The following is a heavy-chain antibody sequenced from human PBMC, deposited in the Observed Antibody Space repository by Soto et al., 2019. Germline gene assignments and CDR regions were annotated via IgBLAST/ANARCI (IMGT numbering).Heavy chain of an antibody. CDR1: GGSISSSSDF. J-gene: IGHJ5*02. V-gene: IGHV4-39*01. CDR3: SRRAPEGFDP. CDR2: INYSGTT. Sequence: PSETQSHTCTVSGGSISSSSDFWGWIRQPPGRGLGWIGSINYSGTTYYNPSLKSRVTLSVDTPKNQFSLKVSSVTAADTALYYCSRRAPEGFDPWGQGTLVTVSS.